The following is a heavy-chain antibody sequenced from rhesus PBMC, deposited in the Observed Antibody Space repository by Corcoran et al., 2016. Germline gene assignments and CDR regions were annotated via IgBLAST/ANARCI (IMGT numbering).Heavy chain of an antibody. CDR1: GFTVSSYW. J-gene: IGHJ6*01. CDR3: AKALRGHYGLDS. D-gene: IGHD3-34*01. CDR2: INSGGGST. Sequence: EVQLVESGGGLAKPGGSLRLSCAASGFTVSSYWMNGVRQAQGKGLECGSAINSGGGSTSPADSVKGRFTISRDNSKNTLSLQMNSLRAEDTAVYYCAKALRGHYGLDSWGQGVVVTVSS. V-gene: IGHV3S25*01.